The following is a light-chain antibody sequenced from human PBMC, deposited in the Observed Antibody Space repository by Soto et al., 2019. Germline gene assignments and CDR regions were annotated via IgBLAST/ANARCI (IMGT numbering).Light chain of an antibody. CDR1: QNIRNY. V-gene: IGKV1-5*01. J-gene: IGKJ1*01. CDR3: QHHNSYSQT. CDR2: GAS. Sequence: DIQMTQSPPTLSASVGDRVTITCRASQNIRNYLAWYQQMPGKAPKVLIYGASSLQSGVPSRFSGSGSGTEFTLTISSLQPDDFATYFCQHHNSYSQTFGQGTKVDIK.